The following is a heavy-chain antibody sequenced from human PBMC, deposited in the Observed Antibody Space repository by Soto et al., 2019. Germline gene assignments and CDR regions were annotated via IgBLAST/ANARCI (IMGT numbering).Heavy chain of an antibody. J-gene: IGHJ4*02. V-gene: IGHV3-23*01. CDR2: ISGSGSST. Sequence: GGSLRLSCAASGFTFSSYAMSWVRQAPGKGLEWVSAISGSGSSTYYADSVKGRFTISRDNSKNTLYLQMNSLRAEDTAVYYCAISVVVPAAQSDYWGQGTLVTVSS. D-gene: IGHD2-2*01. CDR3: AISVVVPAAQSDY. CDR1: GFTFSSYA.